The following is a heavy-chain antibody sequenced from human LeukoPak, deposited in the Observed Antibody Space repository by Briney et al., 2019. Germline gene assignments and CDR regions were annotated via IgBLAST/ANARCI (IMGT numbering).Heavy chain of an antibody. Sequence: PSETLSLTCTVSGYSISSGYYWGWIRQPPGKGLEWIGSIYHSGSTYYNPSLKSRVTISVDTSKNQFSLKLSSVTAADTAVYYCARLDGTGYQEYWGQGTLVTVSS. V-gene: IGHV4-38-2*02. CDR2: IYHSGST. J-gene: IGHJ4*02. CDR3: ARLDGTGYQEY. CDR1: GYSISSGYY. D-gene: IGHD5-24*01.